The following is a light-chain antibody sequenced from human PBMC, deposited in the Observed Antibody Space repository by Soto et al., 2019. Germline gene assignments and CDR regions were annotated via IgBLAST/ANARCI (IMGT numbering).Light chain of an antibody. CDR3: QQYNSYSPYT. J-gene: IGKJ2*01. CDR2: DAS. Sequence: DIQMTQSPSTLSASVGDRVTITCRASQSISSWLAWYQQKPGKAPRLLIYDASSLESGVPPRFSGSGSGTAFTLTISSLQPADFATYYCQQYNSYSPYTFGQGTKLEIK. V-gene: IGKV1-5*01. CDR1: QSISSW.